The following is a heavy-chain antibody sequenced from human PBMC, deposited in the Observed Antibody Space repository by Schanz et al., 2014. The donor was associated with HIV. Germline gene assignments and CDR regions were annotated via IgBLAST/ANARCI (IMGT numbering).Heavy chain of an antibody. V-gene: IGHV1-69*01. Sequence: QVPLVQSGAEVKKPGSSVKVSCKASGGTFSIYAISWVRQAPGQGLEWMGGIIPIFGTANYAQKFQGRVTIIADESTSTAYMELSSLRSEDTAVYYCARYLGGDDGDFYFDYWGQGTLVTVSS. CDR2: IIPIFGTA. CDR3: ARYLGGDDGDFYFDY. CDR1: GGTFSIYA. D-gene: IGHD4-17*01. J-gene: IGHJ4*02.